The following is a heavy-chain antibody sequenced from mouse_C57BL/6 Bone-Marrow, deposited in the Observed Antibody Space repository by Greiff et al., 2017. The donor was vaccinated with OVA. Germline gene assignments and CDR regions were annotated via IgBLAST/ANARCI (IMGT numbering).Heavy chain of an antibody. J-gene: IGHJ2*01. CDR3: ARFIYYDNDDGFYFDY. Sequence: QVQLQQPGAELVKPGASVKLSCKASGYTFTSYWMQWVKQRPGQGLEWIGEIDTSDSYTNYNQKFKGKAALTVDTSYSTAYMQLSSLTSEDSAVYYCARFIYYDNDDGFYFDYWGQGTTLTVSS. CDR1: GYTFTSYW. V-gene: IGHV1-50*01. D-gene: IGHD2-4*01. CDR2: IDTSDSYT.